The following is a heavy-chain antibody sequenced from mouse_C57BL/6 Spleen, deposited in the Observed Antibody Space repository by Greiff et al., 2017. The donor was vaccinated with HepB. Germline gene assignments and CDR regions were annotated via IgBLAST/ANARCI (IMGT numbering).Heavy chain of an antibody. CDR2: ICPGDGDT. Sequence: VQLQESGPELVKPGASVKISCKASGYAFSSSWMNWVKQRPGKGLEWIGRICPGDGDTNYNGKFKGKATLTADKSSSTAYMQLSSLTSEDSAVYFCASQSYYYAMDYWGQGTSVTVSS. V-gene: IGHV1-82*01. J-gene: IGHJ4*01. CDR1: GYAFSSSW. CDR3: ASQSYYYAMDY.